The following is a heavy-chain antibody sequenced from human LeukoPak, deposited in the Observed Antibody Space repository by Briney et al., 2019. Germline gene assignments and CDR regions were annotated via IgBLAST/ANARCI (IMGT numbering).Heavy chain of an antibody. V-gene: IGHV4-39*07. D-gene: IGHD1-26*01. CDR2: IFYTGCT. Sequence: SETLSLTCTVSGGSISSSSYYWGWIRQPPGKGLQWIGSIFYTGCTYYNPSLISRVSISVDTSNNQFSLRVSSVTAADTAVYYCARDLWGADLWGQGTMVTVSS. CDR3: ARDLWGADL. J-gene: IGHJ3*01. CDR1: GGSISSSSYY.